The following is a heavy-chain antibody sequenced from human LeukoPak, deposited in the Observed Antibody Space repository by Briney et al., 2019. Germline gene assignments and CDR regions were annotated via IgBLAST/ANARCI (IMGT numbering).Heavy chain of an antibody. D-gene: IGHD3-16*01. V-gene: IGHV3-23*01. J-gene: IGHJ4*02. CDR1: GFTISSYT. Sequence: GGSLRLSCAASGFTISSYTLSWVRQAPGKGLEWISAVSGSGGSAHYADSVKGRFTISRDNSKSTLYLQMNSLRAEDPAVYYCAKVPHRGGDYWGQGTLVTVSS. CDR2: VSGSGGSA. CDR3: AKVPHRGGDY.